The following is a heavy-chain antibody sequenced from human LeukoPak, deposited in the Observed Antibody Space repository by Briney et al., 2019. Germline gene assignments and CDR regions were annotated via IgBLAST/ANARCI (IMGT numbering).Heavy chain of an antibody. CDR3: AIAPDYDILTAYYRWFDP. CDR2: IYPGDSDT. J-gene: IGHJ5*02. V-gene: IGHV5-51*01. Sequence: GESLKISCKGSGYSFTSYWIGWVRQMPGKGLEWMGIIYPGDSDTRYSPSFQGQVTISADKSISTAYLQWSSLKASDTAMYYCAIAPDYDILTAYYRWFDPWGQGTLVTVSS. CDR1: GYSFTSYW. D-gene: IGHD3-9*01.